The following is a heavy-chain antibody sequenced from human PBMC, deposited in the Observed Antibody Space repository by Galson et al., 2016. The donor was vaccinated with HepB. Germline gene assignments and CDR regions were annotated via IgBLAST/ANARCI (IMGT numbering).Heavy chain of an antibody. D-gene: IGHD3-16*01. CDR2: ISPDGSAT. V-gene: IGHV3-74*03. CDR3: VKDWGKFSFDS. Sequence: SLRLSCAASGFTLTSYWMHWVRQAPGKGLVWVSAISPDGSATTHADFVQGRFTISRDNAKNTLYLQMNSQRAEDTAVYYCVKDWGKFSFDSWGQGTLVTVSS. CDR1: GFTLTSYW. J-gene: IGHJ4*01.